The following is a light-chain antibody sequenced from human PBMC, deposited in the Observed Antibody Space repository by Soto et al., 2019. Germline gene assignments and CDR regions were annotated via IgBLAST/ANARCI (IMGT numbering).Light chain of an antibody. Sequence: IVMTQSPATLSVSPGERATLSCRASESVGRTFAWYQQKPVPPPLLLLFSAATTAAGSPARFRGCGSGTDVTITITSLQSEDFAVYYCQQYNTWPQSFGPGTRVDV. CDR3: QQYNTWPQS. CDR2: SAA. V-gene: IGKV3-15*01. J-gene: IGKJ3*01. CDR1: ESVGRT.